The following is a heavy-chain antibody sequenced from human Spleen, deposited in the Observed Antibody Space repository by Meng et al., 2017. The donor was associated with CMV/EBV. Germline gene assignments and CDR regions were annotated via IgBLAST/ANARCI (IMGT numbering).Heavy chain of an antibody. V-gene: IGHV4-59*11. CDR1: GGSISSHY. J-gene: IGHJ4*02. CDR3: AREVGYCSSTSCYRRYFDY. Sequence: GSLRLSCTVSGGSISSHYWTWIRQPPGKGLEWIGCINYSGSTNYNPSLKSRVTISVDTSKNQFSLKLSSVTAADTAVYYCAREVGYCSSTSCYRRYFDYWGQGTLVTVSS. CDR2: INYSGST. D-gene: IGHD2-2*02.